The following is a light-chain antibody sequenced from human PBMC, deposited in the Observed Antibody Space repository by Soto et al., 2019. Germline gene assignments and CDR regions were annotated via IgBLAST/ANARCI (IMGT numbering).Light chain of an antibody. CDR2: GAS. Sequence: EIVLTQSPGTLSLSPGERATLSCRASQSVSSSYLAWYQQKPGQAHRLLIYGASSRATDIPDRFSGSGSGTDFTLPISRLEPEDFAVYYCHQYRSSSWTFGQGTKAEIK. V-gene: IGKV3-20*01. J-gene: IGKJ1*01. CDR3: HQYRSSSWT. CDR1: QSVSSSY.